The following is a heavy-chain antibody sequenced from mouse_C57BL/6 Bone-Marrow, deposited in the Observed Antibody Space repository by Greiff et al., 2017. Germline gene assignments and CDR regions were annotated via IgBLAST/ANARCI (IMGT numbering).Heavy chain of an antibody. J-gene: IGHJ1*03. Sequence: EVQVVESGGDLVKPGGSLKLSCAASGFTFSSYGMSWVRQTPDKRLEWVATISSGGSYTYYPDSVKGRFTISRDNANNTPYMQISSLKSEDTAMYYCALRVSYDDDFLGYCDFWGTGTTVTVTS. CDR1: GFTFSSYG. D-gene: IGHD2-13*01. V-gene: IGHV5-6*01. CDR3: ALRVSYDDDFLGYCDF. CDR2: ISSGGSYT.